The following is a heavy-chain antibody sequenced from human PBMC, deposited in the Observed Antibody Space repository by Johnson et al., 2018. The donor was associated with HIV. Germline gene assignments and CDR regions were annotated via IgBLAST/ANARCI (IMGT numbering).Heavy chain of an antibody. V-gene: IGHV3-74*03. J-gene: IGHJ3*02. CDR3: AREADGFDM. CDR2: IYTDGSAT. Sequence: VQLVESGGGLVQPGRSLRLSCAASGFTFSSYAMSWVRQAPGKGLVWVSSIYTDGSATMYADSVRGRFTISRDNAKNTLYLQMNSLTAGDTAVYQCAREADGFDMWGQGTTVTVSS. CDR1: GFTFSSYA.